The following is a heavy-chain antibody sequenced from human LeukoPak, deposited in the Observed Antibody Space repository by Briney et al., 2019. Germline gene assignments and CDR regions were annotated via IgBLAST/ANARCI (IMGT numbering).Heavy chain of an antibody. CDR2: MNPNSGDT. D-gene: IGHD1-1*01. J-gene: IGHJ3*01. CDR1: GYTFTNDA. CDR3: ARDGMAARIFDV. V-gene: IGHV1-8*03. Sequence: ASVKVSCKASGYTFTNDAINWVRQAPGQGLEWMGWMNPNSGDTGYGQKFQGRVTFTRDTSISAAFMELRDLRSEDTAVYYCARDGMAARIFDVWGQGTMVTVSS.